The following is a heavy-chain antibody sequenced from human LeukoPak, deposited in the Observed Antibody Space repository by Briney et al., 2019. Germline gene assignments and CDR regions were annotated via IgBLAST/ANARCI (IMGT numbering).Heavy chain of an antibody. Sequence: GGSLRLSCAASGFTFSDYYMSWIRQAPRKGLEWVSYISSSGSTIYYADSVKGRFTISRDNAKNSLYLQMNSLRAEDTAVYYCASMDLRFLEWLLWGQGTLVTVSS. CDR2: ISSSGSTI. D-gene: IGHD3-3*01. CDR1: GFTFSDYY. CDR3: ASMDLRFLEWLL. V-gene: IGHV3-11*04. J-gene: IGHJ4*02.